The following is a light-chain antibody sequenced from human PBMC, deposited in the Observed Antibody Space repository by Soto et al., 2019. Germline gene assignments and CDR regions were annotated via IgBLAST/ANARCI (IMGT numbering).Light chain of an antibody. J-gene: IGKJ1*01. CDR3: QQYYRSPRT. V-gene: IGKV3-20*01. CDR2: GAS. CDR1: QSVSSNF. Sequence: ENVLTQSPGTLSLSPGERATLSCRASQSVSSNFLAWYQQTPGQAPRLLIYGASNRATGLTDRFSGSGSGTEVTLTISRLEHAEFAVYYCQQYYRSPRTFGQGTKVEIK.